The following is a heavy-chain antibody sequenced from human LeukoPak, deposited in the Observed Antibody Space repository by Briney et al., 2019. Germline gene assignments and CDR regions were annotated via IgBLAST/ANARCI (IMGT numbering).Heavy chain of an antibody. J-gene: IGHJ4*02. CDR1: GYTFTSYG. D-gene: IGHD3-3*01. Sequence: ASVKVSCKASGYTFTSYGISWVRQAPGQGLEWMGWISAYNGNTNYAQKLQGRVTMTTDTSTSTAYIELRSLRSDDTAVYYCARVGNEDFWSGYYQYYFDYWGQGTLVTVSS. CDR2: ISAYNGNT. V-gene: IGHV1-18*01. CDR3: ARVGNEDFWSGYYQYYFDY.